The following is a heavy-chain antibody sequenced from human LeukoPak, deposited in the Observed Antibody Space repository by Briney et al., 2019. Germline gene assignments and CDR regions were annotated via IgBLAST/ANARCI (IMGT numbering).Heavy chain of an antibody. D-gene: IGHD6-19*01. CDR3: ATYSSGWSLGGY. CDR1: GFTFSNYA. CDR2: ISASGSST. V-gene: IGHV3-23*01. J-gene: IGHJ4*02. Sequence: HPGGSLRFSCAASGFTFSNYAMSWVRQAPGKGLEWVSGISASGSSTYYADSVKGRFTISRDTSQNTLYLQMNSLRAEDTALYYCATYSSGWSLGGYWGQGTLVTVSS.